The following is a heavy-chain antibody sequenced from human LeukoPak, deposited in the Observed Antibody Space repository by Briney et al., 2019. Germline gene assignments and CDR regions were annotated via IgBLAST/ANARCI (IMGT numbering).Heavy chain of an antibody. CDR1: GGTFSSYA. J-gene: IGHJ4*02. CDR3: ARVPGGIAVD. V-gene: IGHV1-69*13. Sequence: ASVKVSCKASGGTFSSYAISWVRQAPGQGLEWMGGIIPIFGTANYAQKFQGRVTITADESTSTAYMELSNLRSEDTAVYYCARVPGGIAVDWGQGTLVTVSS. CDR2: IIPIFGTA. D-gene: IGHD6-19*01.